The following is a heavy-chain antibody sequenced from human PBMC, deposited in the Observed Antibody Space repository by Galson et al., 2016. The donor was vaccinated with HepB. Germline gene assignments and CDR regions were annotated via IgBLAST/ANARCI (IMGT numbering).Heavy chain of an antibody. CDR3: TRGGKSSGWYVAY. Sequence: SLRLSCAGSGFTFGDYAMSWFRQAPEKGLEWVGFIRSQAYGGTTEHAASVKGRFTISRDDSKSIAYLQMSSLKTVDTAVYYCTRGGKSSGWYVAYWGQGTLVTVSS. CDR1: GFTFGDYA. V-gene: IGHV3-49*03. CDR2: IRSQAYGGTT. D-gene: IGHD6-19*01. J-gene: IGHJ4*02.